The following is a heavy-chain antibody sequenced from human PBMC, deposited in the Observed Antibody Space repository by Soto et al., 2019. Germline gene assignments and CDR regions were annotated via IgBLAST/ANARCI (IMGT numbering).Heavy chain of an antibody. V-gene: IGHV3-33*01. J-gene: IGHJ4*02. CDR2: IWYDGSNK. CDR1: GFTFSTYA. D-gene: IGHD1-26*01. Sequence: QVQLVESGGGVVQPGGSLRLSCVASGFTFSTYAFHWVRQAPGKGLEWVAVIWYDGSNKNYADSVKGRFAISRDNSKDTLYLQMNSLRGEDTAVYYCARDKQGASDYWGQGTLVTVSS. CDR3: ARDKQGASDY.